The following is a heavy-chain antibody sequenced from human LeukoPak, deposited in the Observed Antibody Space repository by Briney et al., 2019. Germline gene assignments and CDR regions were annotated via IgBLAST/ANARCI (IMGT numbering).Heavy chain of an antibody. CDR2: IYYSGST. V-gene: IGHV4-31*03. Sequence: SETLSLTCTVSGGSISSGGYYWSWIRQHPGKGLEWIEYIYYSGSTYYNPSLKSRVTISVDTSKNQFSLKLSSVTAADTAVYYCARLGYCSGGSCYYYYYGMDVWGQGTTVTVSS. J-gene: IGHJ6*02. CDR1: GGSISSGGYY. D-gene: IGHD2-15*01. CDR3: ARLGYCSGGSCYYYYYGMDV.